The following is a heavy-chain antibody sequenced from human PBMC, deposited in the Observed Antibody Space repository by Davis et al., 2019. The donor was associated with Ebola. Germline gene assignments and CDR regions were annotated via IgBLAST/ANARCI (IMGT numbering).Heavy chain of an antibody. D-gene: IGHD6-19*01. J-gene: IGHJ5*02. Sequence: GGSLRLSCAASGFTVSTNYMNWIRQAPGKGLEWVAVIYSRGTTYYADSVRGRFPISRANSKNTVDLQMNSLRAGDTAVYYCARGRIAVPGTGNWFDPWGQGTLVTVSS. CDR2: IYSRGTT. CDR1: GFTVSTNY. CDR3: ARGRIAVPGTGNWFDP. V-gene: IGHV3-53*01.